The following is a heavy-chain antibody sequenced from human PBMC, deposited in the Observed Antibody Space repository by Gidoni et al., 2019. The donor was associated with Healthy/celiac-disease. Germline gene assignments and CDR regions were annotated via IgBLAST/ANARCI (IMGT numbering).Heavy chain of an antibody. V-gene: IGHV4-39*01. J-gene: IGHJ4*02. CDR2: IYYSGST. CDR1: GGSLSSSSYY. D-gene: IGHD1-26*01. CDR3: ARPSGSYGPEDY. Sequence: QLQLQESGPGLVKPSETLSLTCTVSGGSLSSSSYYWGWIRQPPGKGLEWIGSIYYSGSTYYNPSLKSRVTISVDTSKNQFSLKLSSVTAADTAVYYCARPSGSYGPEDYWGQGTLVTVSS.